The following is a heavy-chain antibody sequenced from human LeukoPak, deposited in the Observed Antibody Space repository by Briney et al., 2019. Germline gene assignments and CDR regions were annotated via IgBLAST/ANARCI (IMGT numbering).Heavy chain of an antibody. Sequence: GSLRLSCAASGFTFSTYSMNWVRQAPGKGLEWIGSIYYSGSTYYNPSLKSRVTISVDTSKNQFSLKLSSVTAADTAVCYCARRQIPTYYYDSSGYRDSNYFDYWGQGTLVTVSS. J-gene: IGHJ4*02. V-gene: IGHV4-39*01. D-gene: IGHD3-22*01. CDR3: ARRQIPTYYYDSSGYRDSNYFDY. CDR2: IYYSGST. CDR1: GFTFSTYSMN.